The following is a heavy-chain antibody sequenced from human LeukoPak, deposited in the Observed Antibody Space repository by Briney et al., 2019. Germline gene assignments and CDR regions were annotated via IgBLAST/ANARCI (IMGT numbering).Heavy chain of an antibody. CDR2: FDPEDGET. J-gene: IGHJ4*02. CDR3: ARGGHYRLHYYESSGDY. D-gene: IGHD3-22*01. V-gene: IGHV1-24*01. CDR1: GYTLTELS. Sequence: ASVKVSCKVSGYTLTELSMHWVRQAPGKGLEWMGGFDPEDGETIYAQKLQGRVTMSTDTSTSTAYMELRSLRSDDTAVYYCARGGHYRLHYYESSGDYWGQGTLVTVSS.